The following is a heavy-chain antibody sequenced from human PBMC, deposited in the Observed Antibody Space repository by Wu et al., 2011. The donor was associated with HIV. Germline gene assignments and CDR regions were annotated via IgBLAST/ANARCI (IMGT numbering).Heavy chain of an antibody. Sequence: QVQLVQSGPEVVKPGSSVRVSCKASGGIFDTFAIHWARQAPGHGLEWLGAAITVFGSTNYAQKFQGRVTIGTDSTSTAYMELRSLRSDDTALYYCAREWRYCTGGSPCPSEYLQHWGQGTLV. J-gene: IGHJ1*01. CDR1: GGIFDTFA. CDR3: AREWRYCTGGSPCPSEYLQH. V-gene: IGHV1-69*05. D-gene: IGHD2-8*02. CDR2: AITVFGST.